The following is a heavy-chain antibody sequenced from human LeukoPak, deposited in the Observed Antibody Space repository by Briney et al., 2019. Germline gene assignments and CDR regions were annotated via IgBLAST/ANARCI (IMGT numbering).Heavy chain of an antibody. D-gene: IGHD5-24*01. J-gene: IGHJ6*02. V-gene: IGHV1-69*04. CDR2: IIPIFGIA. CDR3: ATPSPEMATIIGLGVYYYGIDV. Sequence: GASVKVSCKASGGTFSSYAISWVRQAPGQGLEWMGRIIPIFGIANYAQKFQGRVTITADKSTSTAYMELSSLRSEDTAVYYCATPSPEMATIIGLGVYYYGIDVWGQGTTVTVSS. CDR1: GGTFSSYA.